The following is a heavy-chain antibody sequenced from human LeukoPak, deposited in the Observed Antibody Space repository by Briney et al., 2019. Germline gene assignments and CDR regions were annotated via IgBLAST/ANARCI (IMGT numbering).Heavy chain of an antibody. D-gene: IGHD2-15*01. V-gene: IGHV4-59*12. CDR2: VYYGGST. Sequence: SETLSLTCSVSGGSISTYYWNWIRQPPGKGLEWIGYVYYGGSTNYNPSLKSRVTISVDTSKNQFSLKLSSVTAADTAVYYCARDLRYCSGGSCQEWGQGTLVTVSS. CDR1: GGSISTYY. J-gene: IGHJ4*02. CDR3: ARDLRYCSGGSCQE.